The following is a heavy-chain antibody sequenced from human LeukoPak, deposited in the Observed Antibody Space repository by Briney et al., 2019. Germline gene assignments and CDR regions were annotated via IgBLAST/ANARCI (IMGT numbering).Heavy chain of an antibody. CDR3: ARDPYCSSTSCPAPMDV. D-gene: IGHD2-2*01. J-gene: IGHJ6*03. Sequence: ASVKVSCTASGYTFTSYGISWVRQAPGQGREWMGWISAYNGNTNYAQKLQGRVTMTTDTSTSTAYMELRSLRSDDTAVYYCARDPYCSSTSCPAPMDVWGKGTTVTVSS. CDR1: GYTFTSYG. V-gene: IGHV1-18*01. CDR2: ISAYNGNT.